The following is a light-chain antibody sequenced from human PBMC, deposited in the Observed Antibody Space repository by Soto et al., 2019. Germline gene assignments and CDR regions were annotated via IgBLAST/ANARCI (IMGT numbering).Light chain of an antibody. CDR3: QQRFT. CDR1: QYVSSI. Sequence: ESVLTQSPATLSLSPGERATLSCRASQYVSSILAWFPQSPGQAPRLLIYDASDRAAGIPARFSGSGSGTNFVLSFASLEPENFGVYYCQQRFTVGPGTKVDIK. V-gene: IGKV3-11*01. CDR2: DAS. J-gene: IGKJ3*01.